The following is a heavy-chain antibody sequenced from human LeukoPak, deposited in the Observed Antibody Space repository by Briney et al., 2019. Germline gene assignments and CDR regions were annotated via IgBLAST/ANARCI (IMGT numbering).Heavy chain of an antibody. J-gene: IGHJ5*02. CDR3: AKGSSGYFVDL. D-gene: IGHD3-22*01. CDR2: ISNDGGGT. CDR1: GFIFNNYG. V-gene: IGHV3-23*01. Sequence: HTGGSLRLSCAASGFIFNNYGLIWVRQAPGKGLEWVSAISNDGGGTNYADFVKGRFTISRDNSKNTLFLQMNSLRAVDTALYYCAKGSSGYFVDLWGQGTLVTVSS.